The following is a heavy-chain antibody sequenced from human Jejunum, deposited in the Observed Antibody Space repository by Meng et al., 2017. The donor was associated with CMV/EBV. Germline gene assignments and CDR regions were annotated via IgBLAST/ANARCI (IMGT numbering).Heavy chain of an antibody. J-gene: IGHJ6*02. CDR1: W. CDR2: IKPDGIEE. V-gene: IGHV3-7*01. CDR3: TRDRGVAVPMDV. D-gene: IGHD6-19*01. Sequence: WMSWVRQARGKGVEWVASIKPDGIEEFYVEAVKSRFTISRDAAENSLYLQMTSLRAEETAVYYCTRDRGVAVPMDVWGQGTTVTVSS.